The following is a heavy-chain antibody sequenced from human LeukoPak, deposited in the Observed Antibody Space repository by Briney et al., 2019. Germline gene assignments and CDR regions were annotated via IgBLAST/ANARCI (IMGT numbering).Heavy chain of an antibody. CDR3: ATVEGVYYYDSSGYFY. Sequence: GASVKVSCKVSGYTLTELSMHWVRQAPGKGLEWMGGFDPEDGETIYAQKFQGRVTMTEDTSTDTAYMELSSLRSEDTAVYYCATVEGVYYYDSSGYFYWGQGTLVTVSS. J-gene: IGHJ4*02. CDR2: FDPEDGET. D-gene: IGHD3-22*01. CDR1: GYTLTELS. V-gene: IGHV1-24*01.